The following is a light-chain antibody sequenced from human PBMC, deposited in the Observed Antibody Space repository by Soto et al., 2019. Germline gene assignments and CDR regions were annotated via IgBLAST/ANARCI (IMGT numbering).Light chain of an antibody. Sequence: QAVVTQEPSLNVSPGGTVTLTCGSSTGAVTSGHYPYWFQQKPGQAPRTLIYDASNKHSWTPARFSGSLLGGKAALTLSGAQPDDEADYYCLVSYSGSYVFGTGTKLTVL. CDR3: LVSYSGSYV. J-gene: IGLJ1*01. CDR2: DAS. V-gene: IGLV7-46*01. CDR1: TGAVTSGHY.